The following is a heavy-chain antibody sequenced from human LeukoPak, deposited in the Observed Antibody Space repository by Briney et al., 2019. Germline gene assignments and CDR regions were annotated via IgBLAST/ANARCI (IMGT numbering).Heavy chain of an antibody. J-gene: IGHJ4*02. Sequence: GSLRLSCAASGFTVSSNYVSWVRQAPGKGLEWVSIIYSGGSTYYADSVKGRFTISRDNSKNTLSLQMNSLRAEDTAVYYCARGRAGYSSPFDYWGQGTLVTVSS. D-gene: IGHD3-9*01. CDR2: IYSGGST. CDR1: GFTVSSNY. V-gene: IGHV3-66*01. CDR3: ARGRAGYSSPFDY.